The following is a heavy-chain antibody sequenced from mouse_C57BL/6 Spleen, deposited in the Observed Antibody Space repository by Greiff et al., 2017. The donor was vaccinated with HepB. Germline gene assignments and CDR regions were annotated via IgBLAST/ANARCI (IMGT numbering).Heavy chain of an antibody. V-gene: IGHV3-6*01. Sequence: EVQLVESGPGLVKPSQSLSLTCSVTGYSITSGYYWNWIRQFPGNKLEWMGYISYDGSNNYNPSLKNRISITRDTSKNQFFLKLNSVTTEDTATYYWAREDYYDYDRDYFDYWGQGTTLTVSS. CDR1: GYSITSGYY. CDR2: ISYDGSN. CDR3: AREDYYDYDRDYFDY. D-gene: IGHD2-4*01. J-gene: IGHJ2*01.